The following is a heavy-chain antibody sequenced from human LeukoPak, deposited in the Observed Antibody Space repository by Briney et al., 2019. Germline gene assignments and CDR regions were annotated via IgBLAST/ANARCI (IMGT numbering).Heavy chain of an antibody. D-gene: IGHD2-8*01. J-gene: IGHJ3*02. CDR2: IYYSGNT. CDR3: ARDNNGPDTLNI. V-gene: IGHV4-59*11. Sequence: AAHALSLTCAVAGGFISSHYWNWIRLPPGKGLEWIGYIYYSGNTNYNPALKRRDTISPDTCNNQFSLKLSSVTAADTAGYYCARDNNGPDTLNIGGQGTLVPVSS. CDR1: GGFISSHY.